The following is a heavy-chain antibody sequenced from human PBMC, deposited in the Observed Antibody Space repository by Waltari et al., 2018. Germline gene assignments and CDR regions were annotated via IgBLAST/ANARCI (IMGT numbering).Heavy chain of an antibody. CDR1: GGTFSSYA. CDR2: IIPIFVTA. V-gene: IGHV1-69*05. J-gene: IGHJ5*02. CDR3: ARWKQPRNWFDP. Sequence: QVQLVQSGAEVKKPGSSVKVSCKASGGTFSSYAISWVRQAPGQGLEWMGGIIPIFVTANSPQKFQGRVTITTDESTSTAYMELSSLRSEDTAVYYCARWKQPRNWFDPWGQGTLVTVSS. D-gene: IGHD6-13*01.